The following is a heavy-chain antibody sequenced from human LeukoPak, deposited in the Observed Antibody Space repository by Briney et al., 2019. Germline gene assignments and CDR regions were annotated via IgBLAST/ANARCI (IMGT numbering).Heavy chain of an antibody. D-gene: IGHD1-26*01. J-gene: IGHJ3*02. CDR3: ARESPTGATLDAFDI. V-gene: IGHV1-2*02. CDR2: INPNSGGT. Sequence: ASVKVSCEASGYTFTGYYMHWVRQAPGQGLEWMGWINPNSGGTNYAQKFQGRVTMTRDTSISTAYMELSRLRSDDTAVYYCARESPTGATLDAFDIWGQGTMVTVSS. CDR1: GYTFTGYY.